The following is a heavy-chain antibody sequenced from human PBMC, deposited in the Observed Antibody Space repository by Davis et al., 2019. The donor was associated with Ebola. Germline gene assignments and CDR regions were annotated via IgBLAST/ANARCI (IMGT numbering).Heavy chain of an antibody. D-gene: IGHD3-22*01. CDR1: GFTFSSYW. V-gene: IGHV3-48*01. J-gene: IGHJ6*02. CDR2: ISSSGSTI. CDR3: ASPQYYYDSSGHRGYYYGMDV. Sequence: GESLKISCAASGFTFSSYWMSWVRQAPGKGLEWVSCISSSGSTIYYADSVKGRFTISRDNSKNTLYLQMNSLRAEDTAVYYCASPQYYYDSSGHRGYYYGMDVWGQGTTVTVSS.